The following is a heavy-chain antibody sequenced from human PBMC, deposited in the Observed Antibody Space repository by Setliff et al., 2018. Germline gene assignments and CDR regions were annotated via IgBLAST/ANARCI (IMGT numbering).Heavy chain of an antibody. D-gene: IGHD3-3*01. J-gene: IGHJ6*03. CDR3: ARSSVVGGYSTTYYFDYMDV. Sequence: ASVKVSCAASGFTFSRYDIHWVRQVTGKGLEWVSGTAAAGDTYYADSVKGRFTISRENAKNSFYLQMNSLTAGDTAVYYCARSSVVGGYSTTYYFDYMDVWGKGTTVTVSS. CDR1: GFTFSRYD. CDR2: TAAAGDT. V-gene: IGHV3-13*04.